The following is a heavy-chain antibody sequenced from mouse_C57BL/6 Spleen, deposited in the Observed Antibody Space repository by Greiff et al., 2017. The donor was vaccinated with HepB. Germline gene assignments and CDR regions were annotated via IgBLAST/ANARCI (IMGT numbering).Heavy chain of an antibody. V-gene: IGHV5-6*01. J-gene: IGHJ2*01. Sequence: EVMLVESGGDLVKPGGSLKLSCAASGFTFSSYGMSWVRQTPDKRLEWVATISSGGSYTYYPDSVKGRFTISRDNAKNTLYLQMSSLKSEDTAMYYCARHEDYDFDYWGQGTTLTVSS. CDR3: ARHEDYDFDY. CDR1: GFTFSSYG. D-gene: IGHD2-4*01. CDR2: ISSGGSYT.